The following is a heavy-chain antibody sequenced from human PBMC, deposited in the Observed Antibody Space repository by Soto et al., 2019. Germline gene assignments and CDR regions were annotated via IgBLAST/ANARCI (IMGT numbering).Heavy chain of an antibody. D-gene: IGHD3-9*01. CDR2: ISSGSKTI. V-gene: IGHV3-48*02. Sequence: GGSLRLSCAASGFTFSGYSVNWVRQAPGKGLEWVSYISSGSKTIYYAESVKGRFTVSRDNARNSQYLQMNSLRDEDTAVYYCAREDMLGVRSVDYWAQGTLVTVSS. J-gene: IGHJ4*02. CDR1: GFTFSGYS. CDR3: AREDMLGVRSVDY.